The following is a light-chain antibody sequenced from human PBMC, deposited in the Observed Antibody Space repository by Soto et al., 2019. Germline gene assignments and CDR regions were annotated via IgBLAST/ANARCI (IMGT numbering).Light chain of an antibody. CDR1: SSNIGARYD. J-gene: IGLJ2*01. Sequence: QSVLTQPPSVSGAPGQRVTISCTGSSSNIGARYDVHWYQQLPGTAPKLLIYDDINRPSGVPDRFSGSKSGTSASLAITGLQAEDEAEYYRQSYDSSLSGVVFGGGTKRTVL. CDR3: QSYDSSLSGVV. CDR2: DDI. V-gene: IGLV1-40*01.